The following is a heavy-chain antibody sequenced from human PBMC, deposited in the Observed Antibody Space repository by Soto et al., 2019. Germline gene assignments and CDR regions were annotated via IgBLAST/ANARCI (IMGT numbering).Heavy chain of an antibody. Sequence: GGSLRLSCAASGFTFSSYAMSWVRQAPGKGLEWVSAISGSGGSTYYADSVKGRFTISRDNSKNTLYLQMNSLRAEDTAVYYCAKDDYRAYDSSGYYYYYYGMDVWGQGTTVTVSS. V-gene: IGHV3-23*01. CDR3: AKDDYRAYDSSGYYYYYYGMDV. D-gene: IGHD3-22*01. CDR1: GFTFSSYA. J-gene: IGHJ6*02. CDR2: ISGSGGST.